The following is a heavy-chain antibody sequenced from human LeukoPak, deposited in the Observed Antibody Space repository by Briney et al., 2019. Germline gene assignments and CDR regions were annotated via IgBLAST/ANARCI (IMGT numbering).Heavy chain of an antibody. CDR2: IYYSGST. Sequence: SETLSLTCTVSGGSISSSSYYWGWIRQPPGKGLEWIGSIYYSGSTYYNPSLKSRVTISVDTSKNQFSLKLSSVTAADTAVYYCVRGVRQLWGQGTLVTVSS. CDR3: VRGVRQL. D-gene: IGHD3-10*01. V-gene: IGHV4-39*01. CDR1: GGSISSSSYY. J-gene: IGHJ4*02.